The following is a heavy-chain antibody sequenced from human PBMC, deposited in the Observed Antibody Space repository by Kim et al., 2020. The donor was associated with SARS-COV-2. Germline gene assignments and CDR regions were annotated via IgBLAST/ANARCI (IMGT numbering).Heavy chain of an antibody. CDR3: ARDRPGYCSGGSCYKGAFDI. J-gene: IGHJ3*02. D-gene: IGHD2-15*01. CDR1: GFTFSSYS. Sequence: GGSLRLSCAASGFTFSSYSMNWVRQAPGKGLEWVSSISSSSSYIYYADSVKGRFNISRDNAKNSLYLQMNSLRAEDTAVYYCARDRPGYCSGGSCYKGAFDIWGQGTMVTVPS. CDR2: ISSSSSYI. V-gene: IGHV3-21*01.